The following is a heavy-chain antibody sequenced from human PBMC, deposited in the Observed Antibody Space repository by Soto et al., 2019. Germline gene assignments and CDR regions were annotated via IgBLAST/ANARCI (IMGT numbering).Heavy chain of an antibody. D-gene: IGHD3-10*01. CDR2: IIPIFGTA. V-gene: IGHV1-69*12. CDR1: GGTFSSHG. CDR3: ARPGGRWDYYNGMDV. J-gene: IGHJ6*02. Sequence: QVQLVQSGAEVKKPGSSVKVCCKASGGTFSSHGISWVRQAPGQGLEWMGGIIPIFGTANYAQKFQGRVTSIADESTSTAYMELSSLRSEDTAVYYCARPGGRWDYYNGMDVWGQGTTVTVSS.